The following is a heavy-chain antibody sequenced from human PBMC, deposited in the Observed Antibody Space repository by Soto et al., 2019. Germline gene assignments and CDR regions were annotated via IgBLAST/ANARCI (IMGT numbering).Heavy chain of an antibody. CDR1: GYTLTTNH. Sequence: QVQVVQSGTEVKQPGASVKVSCKASGYTLTTNHMHWVRQAPGQGLEWMGVVNPSLGRANYAQKFQDRVARTWDTSTSTFYMELSSLRSDDTAMYYCARAPYSSTSFFFDYWGQGTLVTVSS. D-gene: IGHD5-18*01. V-gene: IGHV1-46*01. CDR3: ARAPYSSTSFFFDY. J-gene: IGHJ4*02. CDR2: VNPSLGRA.